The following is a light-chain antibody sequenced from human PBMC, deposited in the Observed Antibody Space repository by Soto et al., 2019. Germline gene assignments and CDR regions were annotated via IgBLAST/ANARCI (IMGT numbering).Light chain of an antibody. CDR2: AAS. Sequence: DIQLTQSPSSLSASIGDRVNISCRASQSISTYLNWYQQKPGKAPNLLISAASSLQSGVPSRFTGSGSGTDFTLTISSLLPDDFATYYCQQSYETPTWTFGQGTKVEI. CDR1: QSISTY. V-gene: IGKV1-39*01. J-gene: IGKJ1*01. CDR3: QQSYETPTWT.